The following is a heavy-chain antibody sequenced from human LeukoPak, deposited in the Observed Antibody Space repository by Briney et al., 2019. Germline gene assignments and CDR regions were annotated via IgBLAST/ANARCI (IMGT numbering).Heavy chain of an antibody. Sequence: SETLSLTCAVYGVSFSGYYWSWIRQPPGKGLEWIGEINHSGSTNYNPSLKSRVTISVDTSKNQFSLKLSSVTAADTAVYYCASLIVATDYWGQGTLVTVSS. CDR1: GVSFSGYY. V-gene: IGHV4-34*01. CDR3: ASLIVATDY. CDR2: INHSGST. J-gene: IGHJ4*02. D-gene: IGHD5-12*01.